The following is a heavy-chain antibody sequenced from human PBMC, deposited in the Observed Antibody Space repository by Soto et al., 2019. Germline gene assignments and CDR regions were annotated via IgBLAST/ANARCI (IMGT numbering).Heavy chain of an antibody. CDR3: ARGGIFTGYDK. Sequence: PGGSLRLSCAASGFNFSNHWMHWVRQRPGKGLVWVSALTSGSKYKSYADPVKGRFIISRDNAKNSLYLQMNGLRAEDTAVYYCARGGIFTGYDKWGQGTLVTVSS. V-gene: IGHV3-21*01. CDR2: LTSGSKYK. D-gene: IGHD5-12*01. J-gene: IGHJ4*02. CDR1: GFNFSNHW.